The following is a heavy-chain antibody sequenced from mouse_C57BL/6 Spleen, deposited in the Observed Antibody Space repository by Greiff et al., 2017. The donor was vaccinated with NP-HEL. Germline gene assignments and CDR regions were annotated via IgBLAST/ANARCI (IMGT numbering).Heavy chain of an antibody. V-gene: IGHV5-6*01. J-gene: IGHJ1*03. CDR1: GFTFSSYG. CDR3: ARHGSSHWYFDV. CDR2: ISSGGSYT. Sequence: EVQLVESGGDLVKPGGSLKLSCAASGFTFSSYGMSWVRQTPDKRLEWVATISSGGSYTYYPDSVKGRFTISRDNAKNTLYLQMSSLKSEDTAMYYCARHGSSHWYFDVWGTGTTVTVSS. D-gene: IGHD1-1*01.